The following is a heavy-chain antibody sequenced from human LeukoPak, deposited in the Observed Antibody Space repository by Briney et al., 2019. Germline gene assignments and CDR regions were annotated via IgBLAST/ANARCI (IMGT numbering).Heavy chain of an antibody. J-gene: IGHJ5*02. D-gene: IGHD6-19*01. Sequence: ASVKVSCKVSGYTLTELSMHWVRQAPGKGLEWWGGFDPEDGETIYAQKFQGRVTMTEDTSTDTAYMELSSLRSEDTAVYYCATDLGLAVAGTPYNWFDPWGQGTLVTVSS. CDR1: GYTLTELS. CDR3: ATDLGLAVAGTPYNWFDP. CDR2: FDPEDGET. V-gene: IGHV1-24*01.